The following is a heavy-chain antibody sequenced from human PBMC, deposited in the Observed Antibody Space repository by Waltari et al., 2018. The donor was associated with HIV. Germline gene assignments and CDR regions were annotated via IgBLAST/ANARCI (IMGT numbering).Heavy chain of an antibody. CDR3: ARGKLGYCSSTSCYPVDV. D-gene: IGHD2-2*01. CDR2: IYSSGST. V-gene: IGHV4-31*03. Sequence: QVQLQESGPGLVKPSQTLSLTCTVSGGSISSGGYYWSWIRQHPGKGLEWIGYIYSSGSTYYNPSLKSRVTISVDTSKNQFSLKLSSVTAADTAVYYCARGKLGYCSSTSCYPVDVWGQGTTVTVSS. CDR1: GGSISSGGYY. J-gene: IGHJ6*02.